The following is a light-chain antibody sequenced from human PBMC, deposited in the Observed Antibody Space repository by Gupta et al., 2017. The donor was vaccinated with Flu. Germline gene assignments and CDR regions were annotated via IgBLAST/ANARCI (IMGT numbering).Light chain of an antibody. V-gene: IGKV4-1*01. J-gene: IGKJ2*03. CDR3: QQDYTTPYS. Sequence: SRGERATINCRSSQSILDSSDNNNYLAWYQQKPGQPPKLLIYWASNRASGVPDRFSGSGSGTDFSLTISSLQAEDVAVYYCQQDYTTPYSFGQGTKLEVK. CDR1: QSILDSSDNNNY. CDR2: WAS.